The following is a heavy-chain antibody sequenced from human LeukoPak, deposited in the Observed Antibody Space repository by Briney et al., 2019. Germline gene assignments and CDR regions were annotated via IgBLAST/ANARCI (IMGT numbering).Heavy chain of an antibody. CDR1: GYTFTNHW. V-gene: IGHV5-51*01. Sequence: XXALQISCKGSGYTFTNHWIGWVRQMPGKGLEWMGIIYPSDSDTRYSPSFEGQVTISADKSISTAYLQWSSLKASDTAMYYCARQGRQRLVVVGETYFDYWGQGTLVTVSS. J-gene: IGHJ4*02. CDR2: IYPSDSDT. CDR3: ARQGRQRLVVVGETYFDY. D-gene: IGHD6-19*01.